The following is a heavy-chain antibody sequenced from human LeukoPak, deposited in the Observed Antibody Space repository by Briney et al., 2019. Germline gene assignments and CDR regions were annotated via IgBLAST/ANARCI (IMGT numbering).Heavy chain of an antibody. CDR1: GYTFNTYG. CDR2: ISAYNGNT. Sequence: ASAKVSCKASGYTFNTYGITWVRQAPGQGLEWMGWISAYNGNTNYAQKLQGRVTMTTDTSTSTAYMELRSLRSDDTAVYYCARVPSMIVVIPDFDYWGQGTLVTVSS. CDR3: ARVPSMIVVIPDFDY. J-gene: IGHJ4*02. V-gene: IGHV1-18*01. D-gene: IGHD3-22*01.